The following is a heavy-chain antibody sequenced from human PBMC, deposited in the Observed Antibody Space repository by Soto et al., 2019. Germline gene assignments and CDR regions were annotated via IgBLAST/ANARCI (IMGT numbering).Heavy chain of an antibody. CDR1: GGTFSSYT. CDR2: IIPVLDIA. CDR3: ASIPLGYCYSSTCWGYFDS. V-gene: IGHV1-69*02. D-gene: IGHD2-2*01. Sequence: GASVKVSCKASGGTFSSYTISWVRQAPGQGLEWMGRIIPVLDIANYAQKFQGRVTITADKSTNTAYMELNSLRSEDTAVYYCASIPLGYCYSSTCWGYFDSWGQGTLVTVSS. J-gene: IGHJ4*02.